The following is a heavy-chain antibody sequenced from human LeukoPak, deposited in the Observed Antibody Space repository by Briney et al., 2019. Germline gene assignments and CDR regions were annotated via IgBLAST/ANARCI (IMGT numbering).Heavy chain of an antibody. V-gene: IGHV3-9*01. CDR3: AKDIVGYSSSFDY. J-gene: IGHJ4*02. Sequence: QPGGSLRLSCAASGFTFDDYAMHWVRQAPGKGLEWVSGISWNSGSIGYADSVKGRFTISRDNAKNSLYLQMNSLRAEDTALYYCAKDIVGYSSSFDYWGQGTLVTVSS. D-gene: IGHD6-13*01. CDR1: GFTFDDYA. CDR2: ISWNSGSI.